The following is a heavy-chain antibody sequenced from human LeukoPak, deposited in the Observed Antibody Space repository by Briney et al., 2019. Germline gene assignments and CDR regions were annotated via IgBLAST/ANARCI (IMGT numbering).Heavy chain of an antibody. J-gene: IGHJ5*02. CDR1: GFTFSNYA. V-gene: IGHV3-30-3*01. CDR2: ISYDGSNK. CDR3: ARGSRDGYNHGVAGSWFDP. Sequence: GGSLRLSCAASGFTFSNYAMHWVRQAPVKGLEWVAVISYDGSNKYYADFVKGRFTISRDNSKNTLCLQMNSLRAEDTAVYYCARGSRDGYNHGVAGSWFDPWGQGTLVTVSS. D-gene: IGHD5-24*01.